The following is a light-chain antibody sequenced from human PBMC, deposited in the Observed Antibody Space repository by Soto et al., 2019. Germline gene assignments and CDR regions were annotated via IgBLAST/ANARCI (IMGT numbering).Light chain of an antibody. CDR2: GAP. CDR3: QQYGDSPWT. Sequence: ETVLTPSPGTLSLSPGERANLSCRASQSVTNSYLAWFQQKPGQAPRLLIFGAPSRATGIPDRFSGSGSGTDFALTISGLEPEDFAVYYCQQYGDSPWTFGQGTKVDIK. V-gene: IGKV3-20*01. CDR1: QSVTNSY. J-gene: IGKJ1*01.